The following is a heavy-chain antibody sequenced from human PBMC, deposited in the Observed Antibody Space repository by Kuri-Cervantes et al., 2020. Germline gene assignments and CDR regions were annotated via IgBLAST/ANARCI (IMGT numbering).Heavy chain of an antibody. CDR3: ARGIPAAPRSALDP. CDR2: IYSGGST. Sequence: SETLSLTCAVYGGSFSGSCFSWMRQPPGKGLEWIGYIYSGGSTNHNPSLKSRVTISIDTSKNQFSLNLYSVTAEDTAVYYCARGIPAAPRSALDPWGQGTLVTVSS. J-gene: IGHJ5*02. V-gene: IGHV4-34*11. D-gene: IGHD2-2*01. CDR1: GGSFSGSC.